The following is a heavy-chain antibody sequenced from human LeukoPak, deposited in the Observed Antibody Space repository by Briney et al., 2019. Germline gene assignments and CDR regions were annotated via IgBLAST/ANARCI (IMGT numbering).Heavy chain of an antibody. CDR3: ARRAGYYYDSSPWRF. J-gene: IGHJ4*02. D-gene: IGHD3-22*01. Sequence: PSETLSLTCTVSGDSISSGSYYWSWIRQPAGKGLEWIGRIYTSGSTKYNPSLKSRVTMSVDTSKNQFSLKLSSVTAADTAVYYCARRAGYYYDSSPWRFWGQGTLVTVSS. V-gene: IGHV4-61*02. CDR1: GDSISSGSYY. CDR2: IYTSGST.